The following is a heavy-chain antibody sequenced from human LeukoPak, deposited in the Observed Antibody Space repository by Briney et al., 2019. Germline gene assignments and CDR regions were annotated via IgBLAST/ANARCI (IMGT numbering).Heavy chain of an antibody. D-gene: IGHD3-10*01. CDR3: ARIPLYGSGDDAFDI. V-gene: IGHV2-70*11. J-gene: IGHJ3*02. CDR2: IDWDDDK. CDR1: GFSLSTSGMC. Sequence: SGPTLVNPTQTLTLTCTFSGFSLSTSGMCVSWIRQPPGKALEWLARIDWDDDKYYSTSLKTRLTISKDTSKNQVVPTMTNMDPVDTATYYCARIPLYGSGDDAFDIWGQGTMVTVSS.